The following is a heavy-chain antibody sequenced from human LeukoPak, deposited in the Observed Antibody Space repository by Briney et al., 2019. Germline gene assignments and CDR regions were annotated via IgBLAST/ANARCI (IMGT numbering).Heavy chain of an antibody. CDR3: ARSLSVYTLDYYFDY. V-gene: IGHV3-73*01. J-gene: IGHJ4*02. CDR1: GFTFSGSA. CDR2: IRSKANSYAT. D-gene: IGHD1-1*01. Sequence: PGGSLRLSCAASGFTFSGSAMHWVRQASGKGLEWVGRIRSKANSYATAYAASVKGRFTISRDDSKNTAYLQMNSLKTEDTAIYYCARSLSVYTLDYYFDYWGQGTLATVSS.